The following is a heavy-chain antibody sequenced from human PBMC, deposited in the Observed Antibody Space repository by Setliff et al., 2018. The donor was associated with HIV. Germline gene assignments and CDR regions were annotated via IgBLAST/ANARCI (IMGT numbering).Heavy chain of an antibody. CDR1: GGTFSSYA. J-gene: IGHJ3*02. V-gene: IGHV1-69*05. CDR3: ARAPELYSGSYDAFDI. CDR2: IIPIFGTA. Sequence: SVKVSCKASGGTFSSYAISWVRQAPGQGLEWMGGIIPIFGTANYAQKFQGRVTVTTDESTSTAYMELSSLRSEDTAVYYCARAPELYSGSYDAFDIWGQGTMVTVSS. D-gene: IGHD1-26*01.